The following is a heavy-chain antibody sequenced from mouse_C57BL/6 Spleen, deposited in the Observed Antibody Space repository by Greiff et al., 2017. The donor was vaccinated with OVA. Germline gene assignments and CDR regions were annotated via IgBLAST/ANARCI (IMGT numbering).Heavy chain of an antibody. CDR1: GFTFSSYA. Sequence: EVMLVESGGGLVKPGGSLKLSCAASGFTFSSYAMSWVRQTPEKRLEWVATISDGGSYTYYPDNVKGRFPISRDNAKNNLYLQMSHLKSEDTAMYYCADDYDGADWGQGTLVTVSA. V-gene: IGHV5-4*03. CDR3: ADDYDGAD. D-gene: IGHD2-4*01. J-gene: IGHJ3*01. CDR2: ISDGGSYT.